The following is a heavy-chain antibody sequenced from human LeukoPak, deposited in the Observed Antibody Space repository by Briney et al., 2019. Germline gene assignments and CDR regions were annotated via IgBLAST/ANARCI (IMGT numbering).Heavy chain of an antibody. CDR2: IIPTFGTA. Sequence: GASVKVSCKASGVTFSSYAISWVRQAPGQGLEWMGGIIPTFGTANYAQKFQGRVTITADESTSTAYMELSSLRSEDTAVYYCARVGREGSSSWFDYWGQGTLVTVSS. CDR1: GVTFSSYA. J-gene: IGHJ4*02. CDR3: ARVGREGSSSWFDY. V-gene: IGHV1-69*13. D-gene: IGHD6-13*01.